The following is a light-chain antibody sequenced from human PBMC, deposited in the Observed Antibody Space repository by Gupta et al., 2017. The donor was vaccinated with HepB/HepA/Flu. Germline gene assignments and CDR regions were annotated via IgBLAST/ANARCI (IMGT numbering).Light chain of an antibody. J-gene: IGLJ2*01. Sequence: QSALTPPASVSGSPGQSITISCTGTSSDVGGYNYVSWYQQHPGKAPKLMIYDVSNRPSGVSNRFSGSKSGNTASLTISGLQAEDEADYYCSSYTSSSTSAVFGGGTKLTVL. CDR3: SSYTSSSTSAV. CDR1: SSDVGGYNY. V-gene: IGLV2-14*01. CDR2: DVS.